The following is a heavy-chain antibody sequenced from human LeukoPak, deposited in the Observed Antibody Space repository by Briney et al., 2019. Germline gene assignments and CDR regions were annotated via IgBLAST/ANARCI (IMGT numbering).Heavy chain of an antibody. CDR3: ANMKGDYGDYVFYY. J-gene: IGHJ4*02. Sequence: GRSLRLSCAASGFTFSSYGMHWVRQAPGKGLEWVAVISYDGSNKYYADSVKGRFTISRDNSKNTLYLQMNSLRAEDTAVYYCANMKGDYGDYVFYYWGQGTPVTVSS. V-gene: IGHV3-30*18. CDR1: GFTFSSYG. D-gene: IGHD4-17*01. CDR2: ISYDGSNK.